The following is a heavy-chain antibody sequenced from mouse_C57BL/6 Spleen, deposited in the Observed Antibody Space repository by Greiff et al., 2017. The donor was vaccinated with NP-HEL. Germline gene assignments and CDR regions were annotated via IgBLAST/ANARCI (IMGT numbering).Heavy chain of an antibody. D-gene: IGHD1-1*01. CDR1: GFNIKDYY. J-gene: IGHJ1*03. CDR2: IDPEDGET. V-gene: IGHV14-2*01. CDR3: ARPPPYGSSYVGYFDV. Sequence: VQLQQSGAELVKPGASVKLSCTASGFNIKDYYMHWVKQRTEQGLEWIGRIDPEDGETKYAPKFQGKATLTADTSSNTAYLQLSSLTSEDTAVYYCARPPPYGSSYVGYFDVWGTGTTVTVSS.